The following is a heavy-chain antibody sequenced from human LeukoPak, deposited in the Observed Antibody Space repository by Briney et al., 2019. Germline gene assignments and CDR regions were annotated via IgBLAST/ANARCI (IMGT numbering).Heavy chain of an antibody. CDR3: ARDLKAYSSSGGVDY. CDR2: ISSSSTTI. Sequence: SGGSLRLSCAASGFTFSSCSMNWVRQAPGKGLEWVSYISSSSTTIYYADSVKGRFTISRDSTRNSLYLQMNSLRAEDTAVYYCARDLKAYSSSGGVDYWGQGTLVTVSS. J-gene: IGHJ4*02. CDR1: GFTFSSCS. V-gene: IGHV3-48*01. D-gene: IGHD6-13*01.